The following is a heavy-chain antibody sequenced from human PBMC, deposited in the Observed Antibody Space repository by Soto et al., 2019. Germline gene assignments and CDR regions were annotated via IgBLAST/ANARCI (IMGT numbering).Heavy chain of an antibody. V-gene: IGHV1-8*01. CDR1: GYTFTSYD. Sequence: QVQLVQSGAEVKKPGASVKVSCKASGYTFTSYDINWVRQATGQGLEWMGWMNPNSGNTGYAQKFQGRVTMTRNTSISTAYMELSSLRSEDTAVYYCARGVRRGGYCSSTSCAAKYYYYYMDVWGKGTTVTVSS. CDR3: ARGVRRGGYCSSTSCAAKYYYYYMDV. J-gene: IGHJ6*03. CDR2: MNPNSGNT. D-gene: IGHD2-2*01.